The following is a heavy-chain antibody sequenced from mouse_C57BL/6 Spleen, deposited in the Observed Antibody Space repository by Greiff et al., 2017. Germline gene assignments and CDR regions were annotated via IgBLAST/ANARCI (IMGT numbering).Heavy chain of an antibody. V-gene: IGHV10-1*01. D-gene: IGHD2-1*01. CDR2: IRSKSNNYAT. CDR3: VRDSDLLWSSYAMDY. Sequence: EVMLVESGGGLVQPKGSLKLSCAASGFSFNTYAMNWVRQAPGKGLEWVARIRSKSNNYATYYADSVKDRFTISRDDSESMLYLQMNNLKTEDTAMYYCVRDSDLLWSSYAMDYWGQGTSVTVSS. J-gene: IGHJ4*01. CDR1: GFSFNTYA.